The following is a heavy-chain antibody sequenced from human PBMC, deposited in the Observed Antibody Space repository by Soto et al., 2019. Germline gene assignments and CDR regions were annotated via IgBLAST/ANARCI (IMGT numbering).Heavy chain of an antibody. V-gene: IGHV4-39*01. CDR3: ASPGEWDLQHFDY. CDR2: IYYSGST. CDR1: GGSISSSSYY. D-gene: IGHD1-26*01. Sequence: QLQLQESGPGLVKPSETLSLTCTVSGGSISSSSYYWGWIRQPPGKGLEWIGSIYYSGSTYYNSSLNSRVTISVDTSKNQFSLKLSSVTAADTAVYYCASPGEWDLQHFDYWGQGTLVTVSS. J-gene: IGHJ4*02.